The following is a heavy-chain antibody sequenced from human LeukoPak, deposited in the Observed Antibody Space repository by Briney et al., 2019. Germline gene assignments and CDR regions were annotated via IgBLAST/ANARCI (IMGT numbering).Heavy chain of an antibody. J-gene: IGHJ5*02. V-gene: IGHV1-69*05. CDR1: GGTFSSYA. CDR2: IIPIFGTA. D-gene: IGHD2-15*01. CDR3: ARDGPWWNCSGGSCYRRVRNWFDP. Sequence: ASVKVSCKASGGTFSSYAISWVRQAPGQGLEWMGGIIPIFGTANYAQKFQGRVTITTDESTSTAYMELSSLRSEDTAVYYCARDGPWWNCSGGSCYRRVRNWFDPWGQGTLVTVSS.